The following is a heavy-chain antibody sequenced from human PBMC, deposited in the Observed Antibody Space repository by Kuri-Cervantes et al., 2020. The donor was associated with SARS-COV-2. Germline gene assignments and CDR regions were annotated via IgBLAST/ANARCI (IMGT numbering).Heavy chain of an antibody. CDR3: ARGVDSSGWYNPFDY. Sequence: ASVKVSCKASGYTFSTYDINWVRQASGQGLEWMGWINPNSGGTNYAQKFQGRVTMTRDTSISTAYMELSRLRSDDTAVCYCARGVDSSGWYNPFDYWGQGTLVTVSS. J-gene: IGHJ4*02. D-gene: IGHD6-19*01. CDR1: GYTFSTYD. V-gene: IGHV1-2*02. CDR2: INPNSGGT.